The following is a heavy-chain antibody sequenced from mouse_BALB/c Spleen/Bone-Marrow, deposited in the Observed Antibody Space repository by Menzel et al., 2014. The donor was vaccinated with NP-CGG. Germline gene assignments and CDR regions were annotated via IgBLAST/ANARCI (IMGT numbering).Heavy chain of an antibody. V-gene: IGHV14-3*02. CDR3: ARCPYDYGGGGY. CDR2: IDPANGNT. CDR1: GFNIKDTY. J-gene: IGHJ2*01. Sequence: VQLQQSGAELVKPGASVKLSCTASGFNIKDTYMHWVKQRPEQGLEWIGRIDPANGNTKYDPKFQGKANITDDTSSNTSYLQLSSLTSDDTAVYYCARCPYDYGGGGYWGQGPPLTVSS. D-gene: IGHD2-4*01.